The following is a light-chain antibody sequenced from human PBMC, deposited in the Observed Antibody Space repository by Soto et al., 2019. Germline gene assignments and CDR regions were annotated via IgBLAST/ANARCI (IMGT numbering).Light chain of an antibody. V-gene: IGKV1-9*01. Sequence: IQLTQSPSSLSASVGDSVTITCRASQDISSHLAWYQQKPGKAPKVLIYATSTLESGIPSRFSGSGSGTDFTLTISSLQAEDFATYYCQQVKSFLPLTFGGGTKVDIK. CDR3: QQVKSFLPLT. CDR2: ATS. J-gene: IGKJ4*01. CDR1: QDISSH.